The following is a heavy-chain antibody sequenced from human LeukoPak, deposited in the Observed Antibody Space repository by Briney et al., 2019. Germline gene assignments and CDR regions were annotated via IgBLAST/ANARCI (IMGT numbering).Heavy chain of an antibody. V-gene: IGHV4-30-4*01. J-gene: IGHJ3*01. CDR1: GGSISSGDYY. D-gene: IGHD3-22*01. CDR2: IYYTGST. Sequence: SETLSLTCTVSGGSISSGDYYWTWIRQPPGKGLEWIAYIYYTGSTYYNPSLRSRVTISVDTSKNQFSLKMTSLTAADTAVYYCARDNYDSSGYYEHALDLWGQGTMVTVSS. CDR3: ARDNYDSSGYYEHALDL.